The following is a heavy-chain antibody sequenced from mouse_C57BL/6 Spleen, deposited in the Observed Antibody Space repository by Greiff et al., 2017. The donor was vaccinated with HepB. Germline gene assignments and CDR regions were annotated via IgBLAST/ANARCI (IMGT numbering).Heavy chain of an antibody. CDR2: IDPSDSYT. CDR1: GYTFTSYW. Sequence: VQLQQPGAELVMPGASVKLSCKASGYTFTSYWMHWVKQRPGQGLEWIGEIDPSDSYTNYNQKFKGKSTLTVDKSSSTAYMQLSSLTSEDSAVYYCARWDYDDYFDYWGQGTTLTVSS. CDR3: ARWDYDDYFDY. V-gene: IGHV1-69*01. J-gene: IGHJ2*01. D-gene: IGHD2-4*01.